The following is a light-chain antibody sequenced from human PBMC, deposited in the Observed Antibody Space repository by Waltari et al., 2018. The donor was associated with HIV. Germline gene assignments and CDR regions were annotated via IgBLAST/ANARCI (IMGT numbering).Light chain of an antibody. J-gene: IGLJ2*01. Sequence: QSALTQPASVSGSHGQSITLPCTGTSSDGGGYNYVSWYQQHPGKAPKVMIYEVTNRPSGVSNRFSGSKSGNTAALTISGLQAEDEADYYCSSDTSSNTVVFGGGTKLTVL. V-gene: IGLV2-14*01. CDR2: EVT. CDR1: SSDGGGYNY. CDR3: SSDTSSNTVV.